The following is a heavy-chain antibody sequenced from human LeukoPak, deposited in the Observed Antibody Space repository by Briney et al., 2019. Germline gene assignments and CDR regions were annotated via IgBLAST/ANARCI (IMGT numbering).Heavy chain of an antibody. Sequence: GASVKVSCKVSGYTLTELSMHWVRQAPGKGLEWMGGFDPEDGGTIYAQKFQGRVTMTEDTSTDTAYMELSSLRSEDTAVYYCATDKLDYYDSSGYYPFDYWGQGTLVTVSS. CDR3: ATDKLDYYDSSGYYPFDY. V-gene: IGHV1-24*01. D-gene: IGHD3-22*01. J-gene: IGHJ4*02. CDR1: GYTLTELS. CDR2: FDPEDGGT.